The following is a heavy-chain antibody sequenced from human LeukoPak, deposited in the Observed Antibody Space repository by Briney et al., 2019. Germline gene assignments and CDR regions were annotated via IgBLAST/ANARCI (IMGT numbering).Heavy chain of an antibody. CDR3: ARDDLRPSRRPLVYYYYGMDV. CDR1: GFTFSSYW. Sequence: GGSLRLSCAASGFTFSSYWMSWVRQAPGKGLMWVSQNNSDGSATSCADPVKGRCTISRDNAKNMLYLEMNSLRAEDTAVYYCARDDLRPSRRPLVYYYYGMDVWGQGTTVTVSS. J-gene: IGHJ6*02. CDR2: NNSDGSAT. V-gene: IGHV3-74*01. D-gene: IGHD4-17*01.